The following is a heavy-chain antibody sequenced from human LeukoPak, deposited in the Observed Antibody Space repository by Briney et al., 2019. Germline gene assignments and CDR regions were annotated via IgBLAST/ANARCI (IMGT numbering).Heavy chain of an antibody. J-gene: IGHJ4*02. CDR3: ARDWFHAIDY. CDR1: GFTFSSYS. CDR2: IRYDGSNK. Sequence: GGSLRLSCAASGFTFSSYSMHWVRQAPGKGLEWVAFIRYDGSNKYYADSVKGRFTISRDNSKNTLYLQMNSLRDEDTAVYYCARDWFHAIDYWGQGTLVTVSS. D-gene: IGHD2/OR15-2a*01. V-gene: IGHV3-33*08.